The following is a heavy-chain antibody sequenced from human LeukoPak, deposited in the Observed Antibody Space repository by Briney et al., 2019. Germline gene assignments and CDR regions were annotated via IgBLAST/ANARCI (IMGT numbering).Heavy chain of an antibody. V-gene: IGHV1-46*01. D-gene: IGHD3-10*01. CDR3: ARDRPYYGSGSNNWFDP. J-gene: IGHJ5*02. CDR2: INPSGGST. Sequence: ASVKVSCKASGYTFTSYYMHWVRQAPGQGLEWMGIINPSGGSTSYAQKFQGRVTMTRDTSTSTVYMELSSLRSEDTAVYYCARDRPYYGSGSNNWFDPWGQGTLVTVSS. CDR1: GYTFTSYY.